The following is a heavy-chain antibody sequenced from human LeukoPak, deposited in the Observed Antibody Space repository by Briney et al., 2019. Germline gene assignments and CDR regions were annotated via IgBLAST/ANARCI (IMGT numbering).Heavy chain of an antibody. J-gene: IGHJ4*02. CDR1: GFTFSSYG. Sequence: GGSLRLSCAASGFTFSSYGMNWVRQAPGKGLEWIAYLSSSGSAFSYADSVKGRFTIARDNAKNSVYLEMNSLRADDTAVYYCARSARLMKGVVEVTALDDWGQGTLVTVSS. CDR3: ARSARLMKGVVEVTALDD. D-gene: IGHD3-3*01. CDR2: LSSSGSAF. V-gene: IGHV3-48*03.